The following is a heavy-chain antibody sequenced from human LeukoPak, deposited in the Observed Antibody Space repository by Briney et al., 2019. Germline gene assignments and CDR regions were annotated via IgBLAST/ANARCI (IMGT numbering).Heavy chain of an antibody. CDR2: ISSSGSTI. D-gene: IGHD1-26*01. V-gene: IGHV3-48*04. J-gene: IGHJ4*02. CDR1: GFTFSSYS. CDR3: ASPLSGYYFDY. Sequence: PGGSLRLSCAASGFTFSSYSMNWVRQAPGKGLEWVSYISSSGSTIYYADSVKGRFTISRDNAKNSLYLQMNSLRAEDTAVYYCASPLSGYYFDYWGQGTLVTVSS.